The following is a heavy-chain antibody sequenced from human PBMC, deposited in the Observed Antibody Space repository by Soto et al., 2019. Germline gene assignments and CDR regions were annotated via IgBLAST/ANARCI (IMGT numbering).Heavy chain of an antibody. J-gene: IGHJ6*02. V-gene: IGHV1-69*13. D-gene: IGHD6-13*01. Sequence: SVKVSCKASGGTFSSYAISWVRQAPGQGLEWMGGIIPIFGTANYAQKFQGRVTITADESTSTAYMELSSLRSEDTAVYYCARGSEAAAGHYYYYGMDVWGQGTTVTVSS. CDR1: GGTFSSYA. CDR2: IIPIFGTA. CDR3: ARGSEAAAGHYYYYGMDV.